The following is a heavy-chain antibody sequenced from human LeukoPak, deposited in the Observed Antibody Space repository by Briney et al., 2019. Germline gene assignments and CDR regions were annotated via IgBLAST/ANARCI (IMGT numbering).Heavy chain of an antibody. V-gene: IGHV3-48*03. J-gene: IGHJ4*02. CDR1: GFTFSSYE. CDR2: ISSSGSTI. CDR3: AKDWYYYDSSGYYFLDY. D-gene: IGHD3-22*01. Sequence: GGSLRLSCAASGFTFSSYEMNWVRQAPGKGLEWVSYISSSGSTIYYADSVKGRFTISRDNAKNSLYLQMNSLRAEDTAVYYCAKDWYYYDSSGYYFLDYWGQGTLVTVSS.